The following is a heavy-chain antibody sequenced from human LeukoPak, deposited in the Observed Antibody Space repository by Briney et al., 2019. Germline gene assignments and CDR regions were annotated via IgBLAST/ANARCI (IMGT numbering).Heavy chain of an antibody. Sequence: SVTLSLTCTVSGGSISSGGYYWSWIRQHPGKGLEWIGYIYYSGSTYYNPSLKSRVTISVDTSKNQFSLKLSSVTAADTAVYYCARDSLSHWFDPWGQGTLITVSS. CDR1: GGSISSGGYY. CDR2: IYYSGST. CDR3: ARDSLSHWFDP. J-gene: IGHJ5*02. V-gene: IGHV4-31*03.